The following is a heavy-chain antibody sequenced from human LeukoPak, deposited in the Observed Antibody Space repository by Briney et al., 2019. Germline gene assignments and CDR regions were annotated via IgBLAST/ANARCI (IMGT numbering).Heavy chain of an antibody. CDR2: INPSGGST. V-gene: IGHV1-46*01. CDR1: GYTFTSYY. CDR3: ARVRDNWNHVDRPFDY. D-gene: IGHD1-20*01. J-gene: IGHJ4*02. Sequence: GASVKVSCKASGYTFTSYYMHWVRQAPGQGLEWMGIINPSGGSTSYAQKFQGRVTMTRDTSTNTVYMELSSLRSEDTAVYYCARVRDNWNHVDRPFDYWGQGTLVTVSS.